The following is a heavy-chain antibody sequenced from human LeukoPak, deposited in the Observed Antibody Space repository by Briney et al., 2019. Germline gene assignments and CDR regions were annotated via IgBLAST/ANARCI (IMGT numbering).Heavy chain of an antibody. CDR3: ARDPRYDFWSGWVGTGYYYMDV. CDR1: GYTFTSYG. V-gene: IGHV1-18*01. CDR2: ISAYNGNT. J-gene: IGHJ6*03. Sequence: ASVKVSCKASGYTFTSYGISWVRQAPGQGLEWMGWISAYNGNTNYAQKLQGRVTMTTDTSTSTAYMELRSLRSDDTAVYYCARDPRYDFWSGWVGTGYYYMDVWGKGTTVTVSS. D-gene: IGHD3-3*01.